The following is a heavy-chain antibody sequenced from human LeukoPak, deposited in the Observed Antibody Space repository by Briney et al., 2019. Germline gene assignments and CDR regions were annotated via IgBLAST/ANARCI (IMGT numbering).Heavy chain of an antibody. Sequence: ASVKVPCKASGYTFTSYGISWVRQAPGQGLEWMGWISAYNGNTNYAQNLQGRVTMTTDTSTRTAYMEVRSLRSDDTAVYYCARCGRSGWYGDYYYMDVWGKGTTVTVSS. CDR2: ISAYNGNT. D-gene: IGHD6-19*01. CDR1: GYTFTSYG. J-gene: IGHJ6*03. CDR3: ARCGRSGWYGDYYYMDV. V-gene: IGHV1-18*01.